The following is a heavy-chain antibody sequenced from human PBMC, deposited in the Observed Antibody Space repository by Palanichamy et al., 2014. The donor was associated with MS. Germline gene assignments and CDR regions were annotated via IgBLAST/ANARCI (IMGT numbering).Heavy chain of an antibody. CDR2: VFHSGST. D-gene: IGHD3-16*01. Sequence: QVHLRQWGAGLLRPSETLSLTCAVYGGSFTTYYWSWIRQPPGKGLEWIGEVFHSGSTSYNPSLRSRVTISIDTSKKQFSLKLSSVNAADTAVYYCARVWGTSYYFEHWGQGTPVTVSS. J-gene: IGHJ4*02. CDR1: GGSFTTYY. CDR3: ARVWGTSYYFEH. V-gene: IGHV4-34*12.